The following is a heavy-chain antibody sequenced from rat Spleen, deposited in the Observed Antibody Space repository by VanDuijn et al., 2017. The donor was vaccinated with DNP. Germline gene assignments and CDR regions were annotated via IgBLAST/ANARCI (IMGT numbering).Heavy chain of an antibody. J-gene: IGHJ2*01. CDR3: ATSPLNYGSSHYFDY. Sequence: EVQLVESGGGLVQPGGSMKLSCAASGFTFSSFPMAWVRQAPTKDLEWVAIISTTGGKTDYRDSVKGRFTVSRDNTRSTLYLQMDSLRSEDTATYYCATSPLNYGSSHYFDYWGQGVMVTVSS. CDR1: GFTFSSFP. CDR2: ISTTGGKT. V-gene: IGHV5-46*01. D-gene: IGHD1-3*01.